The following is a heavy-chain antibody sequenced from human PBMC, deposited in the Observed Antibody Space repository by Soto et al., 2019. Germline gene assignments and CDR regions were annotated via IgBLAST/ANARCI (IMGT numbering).Heavy chain of an antibody. CDR1: GGSISSGCYY. CDR3: AGTVVAARVQYFDY. J-gene: IGHJ4*02. D-gene: IGHD2-15*01. Sequence: QVQLQESGPGLVKPSQTLSLTCTVSGGSISSGCYYWSWIRQHPGQGLEWIGYIYYSGSTYYIPSLKSRITMSVDTSKNQFSLKLSSVTAAGTAVYYCAGTVVAARVQYFDYWGQGTLVTVSS. V-gene: IGHV4-31*03. CDR2: IYYSGST.